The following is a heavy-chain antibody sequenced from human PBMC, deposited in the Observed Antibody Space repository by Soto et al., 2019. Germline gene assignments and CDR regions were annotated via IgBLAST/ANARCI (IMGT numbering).Heavy chain of an antibody. J-gene: IGHJ5*02. V-gene: IGHV4-4*07. CDR3: ARDRGYRSGSFGS. CDR1: GGSISGYY. D-gene: IGHD5-18*01. Sequence: QVQLQESGPGLVKPSETLSLTCIVSGGSISGYYWSWIRQPAGKELEWIGRNYSDGSTNYIPSLKVLGTMSVDTSKKQISLKLTSVTAAYTAMYYCARDRGYRSGSFGSWGQGVLVTVAS. CDR2: NYSDGST.